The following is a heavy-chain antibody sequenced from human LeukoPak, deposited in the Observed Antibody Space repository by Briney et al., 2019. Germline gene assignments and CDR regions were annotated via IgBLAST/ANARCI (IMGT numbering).Heavy chain of an antibody. V-gene: IGHV1-2*02. Sequence: ASVKVSCKASGYTFTCYYMHWVRQAPGQGLEWMGWINPNSGGTNYAQKLQGRVTMTTDTSTSTAYMELRSLRSDDTAVYYCARLYGDYSPIYYYYYYMDVWGKGTTVTVSS. CDR3: ARLYGDYSPIYYYYYYMDV. J-gene: IGHJ6*03. D-gene: IGHD4-17*01. CDR2: INPNSGGT. CDR1: GYTFTCYY.